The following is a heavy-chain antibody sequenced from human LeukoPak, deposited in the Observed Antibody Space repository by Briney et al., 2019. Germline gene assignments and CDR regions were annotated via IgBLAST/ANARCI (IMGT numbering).Heavy chain of an antibody. V-gene: IGHV5-51*01. CDR2: IYPGDSDT. CDR3: ARGDIVATIPYFDY. CDR1: GYSFTSYW. Sequence: GSLKLSCKGSGYSFTSYWIGWVRQMPGKGLEWMGIIYPGDSDTKYSPSFQGQVTISADKSISTAYLQWSSLKASDTAMYYCARGDIVATIPYFDYWGQGTLVTVSS. D-gene: IGHD5-12*01. J-gene: IGHJ4*02.